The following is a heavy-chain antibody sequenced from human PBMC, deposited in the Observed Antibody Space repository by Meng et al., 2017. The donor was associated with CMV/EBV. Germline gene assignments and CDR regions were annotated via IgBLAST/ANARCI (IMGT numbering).Heavy chain of an antibody. D-gene: IGHD2-2*01. CDR3: ARPQNSDIVVVPAATSPPSADY. Sequence: YFMPGVRQAPGQGLEWMGWINPNSGGTNYAQKFQGRVTMTRDTSISTAYMELSRLRSDDTAVYYCARPQNSDIVVVPAATSPPSADYWGQGTLVTVSS. CDR2: INPNSGGT. J-gene: IGHJ4*02. V-gene: IGHV1-2*02. CDR1: YF.